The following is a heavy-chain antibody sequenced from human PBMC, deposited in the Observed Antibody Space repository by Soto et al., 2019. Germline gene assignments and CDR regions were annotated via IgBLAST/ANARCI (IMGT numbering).Heavy chain of an antibody. CDR2: IYPVSGDT. CDR1: GYTFTNFY. J-gene: IGHJ5*02. Sequence: ASVTVSCKASGYTFTNFYMHWVRQAPGQGLEYMGIIYPVSGDTQYAQRFQGRVTMTKNTLYLQMNSLRPEDTAVYYCARSMTTMTIDWFDPWGQGTQVTVSS. V-gene: IGHV1-46*01. D-gene: IGHD4-17*01. CDR3: ARSMTTMTIDWFDP.